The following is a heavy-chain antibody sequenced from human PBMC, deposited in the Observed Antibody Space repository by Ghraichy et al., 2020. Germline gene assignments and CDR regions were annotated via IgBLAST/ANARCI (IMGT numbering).Heavy chain of an antibody. V-gene: IGHV4-4*07. D-gene: IGHD2-15*01. CDR3: ARGALVVVAALAL. CDR2: IYTSGST. Sequence: RIYTSGSTTYNPSLKIRVTMSVDTSKNQFSLKLRAVTAADTAVYYCARGALVVVAALALWGLFSLVTASS. J-gene: IGHJ2*01.